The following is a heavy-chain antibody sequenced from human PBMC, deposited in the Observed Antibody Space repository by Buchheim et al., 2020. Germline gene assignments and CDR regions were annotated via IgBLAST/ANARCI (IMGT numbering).Heavy chain of an antibody. Sequence: QLQLQESGPGLVKPSETLSLTCTVSGGAITSSSYYWGWIRQPPGKGLEWIGSFYYSGSTFYNPSLKSRVTISVDTSKNQLSLKLRSVTAADAAVYYCARENLGYCTTTSCPKYYFDYWGQGTL. J-gene: IGHJ4*02. D-gene: IGHD2-2*01. V-gene: IGHV4-39*02. CDR2: FYYSGST. CDR3: ARENLGYCTTTSCPKYYFDY. CDR1: GGAITSSSYY.